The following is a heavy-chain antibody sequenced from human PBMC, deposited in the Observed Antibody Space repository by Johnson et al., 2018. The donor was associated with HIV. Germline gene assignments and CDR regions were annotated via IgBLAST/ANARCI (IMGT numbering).Heavy chain of an antibody. V-gene: IGHV3-30-3*01. CDR1: GFTFSSYA. Sequence: QVQLVEFGGGVVQPGRSLRLSCAASGFTFSSYAMHWVRQAPGKGLEWVAVISYDGSNKYYADSVKGRFTISRDNSKNTLYLQMNSLRAEDTALYYCAKDTLLESGFDIWGQGTMVTVSS. CDR3: AKDTLLESGFDI. J-gene: IGHJ3*02. D-gene: IGHD3-3*02. CDR2: ISYDGSNK.